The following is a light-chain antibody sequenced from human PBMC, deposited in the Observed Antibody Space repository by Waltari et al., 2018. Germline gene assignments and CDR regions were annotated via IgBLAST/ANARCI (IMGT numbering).Light chain of an antibody. CDR2: GNT. J-gene: IGLJ3*02. CDR1: SSHIRAGPD. CDR3: QTYDSSLSHWV. Sequence: QSVLTQPPSVSGAPRQRVTISCTGTSSHIRAGPDVHWPQGVPGTAPKHPNYGNTNRPSGVPDRFSGSKSGTSASLAITGLQAEDEAHYYCQTYDSSLSHWVFGGETKLTVL. V-gene: IGLV1-40*01.